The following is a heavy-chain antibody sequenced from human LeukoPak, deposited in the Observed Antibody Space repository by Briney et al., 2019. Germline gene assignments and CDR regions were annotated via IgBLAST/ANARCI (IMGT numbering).Heavy chain of an antibody. V-gene: IGHV1-8*02. D-gene: IGHD3-22*01. J-gene: IGHJ4*02. CDR3: ARGRYYDSSGYYHFDY. CDR1: GYTFTGYY. Sequence: ASVKVSCKASGYTFTGYYMHWVRQAPGQGLEWMGWMNPNSGNTGYAQKFQGRVTMTRNTSISTAYMELSSLRSEDTAVYYCARGRYYDSSGYYHFDYWGQGTLVTVSS. CDR2: MNPNSGNT.